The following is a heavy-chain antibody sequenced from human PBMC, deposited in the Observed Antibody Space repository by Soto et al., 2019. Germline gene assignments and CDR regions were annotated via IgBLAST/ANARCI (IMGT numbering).Heavy chain of an antibody. CDR1: GFTFRTYA. J-gene: IGHJ4*02. Sequence: PGGSLRLSCAASGFTFRTYAMHWVRQAPGKGLEWVATISYDGNNEYYGDSVKGRFAVSRDDSKNTLYLQLNSLRMEDTAMYYCARVHYYDTSGPLIWGQGTQVTVSS. V-gene: IGHV3-30*09. CDR2: ISYDGNNE. CDR3: ARVHYYDTSGPLI. D-gene: IGHD3-22*01.